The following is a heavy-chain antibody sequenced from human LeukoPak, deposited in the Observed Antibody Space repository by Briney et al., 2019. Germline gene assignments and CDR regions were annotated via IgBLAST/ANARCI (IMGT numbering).Heavy chain of an antibody. CDR2: IIPILGIA. V-gene: IGHV1-69*04. D-gene: IGHD6-13*01. Sequence: ASVKVSCKASGGTFISYAISWVRQAPGQGLEWMGRIIPILGIANYAQKFQGRVTITADKSTSTAYMELSSLRSEDTAVYYCARDPGSSWSYYYYGMDVWGQGTTVTVSS. J-gene: IGHJ6*02. CDR3: ARDPGSSWSYYYYGMDV. CDR1: GGTFISYA.